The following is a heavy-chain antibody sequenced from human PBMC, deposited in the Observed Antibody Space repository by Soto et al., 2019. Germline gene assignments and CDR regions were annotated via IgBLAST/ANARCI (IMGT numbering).Heavy chain of an antibody. J-gene: IGHJ6*02. Sequence: SETLSLTCTVSGESISSGDHYWSWVRQSPGEGLEWVGFIYYSGNTYYNPSLKSRVSMSVDTSNNQFSLKLNSVTAADTAVYYCARDAGYCNSVSCYPYNMDVWGQGTTVTVSS. CDR1: GESISSGDHY. V-gene: IGHV4-30-4*01. D-gene: IGHD2-15*01. CDR2: IYYSGNT. CDR3: ARDAGYCNSVSCYPYNMDV.